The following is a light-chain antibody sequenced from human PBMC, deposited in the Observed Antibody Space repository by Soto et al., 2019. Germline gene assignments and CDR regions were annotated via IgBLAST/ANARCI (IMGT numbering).Light chain of an antibody. J-gene: IGKJ2*01. V-gene: IGKV1-39*01. Sequence: DIQMTQSPTSLSASVGDPVNITCRASQTISRFLTWYQHKPGKAPKLLIYAATNLETVVPSRFSGGGSGTDFTLTSAGLQAEDFATDCGQQTYNLPPFPFGQGTNLEIK. CDR1: QTISRF. CDR2: AAT. CDR3: QQTYNLPPFP.